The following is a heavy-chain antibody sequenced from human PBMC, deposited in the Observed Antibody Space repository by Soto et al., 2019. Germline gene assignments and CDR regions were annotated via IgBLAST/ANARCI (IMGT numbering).Heavy chain of an antibody. Sequence: EVQLVESGGGLIQPGGSLRLSCAVSGFTVSNNYMSWVRQAPGKGLEGVSVIYSGGYTAYGDSVKGRFTISRDNSNNTLAVKGSSLGAEDAAVYYCGRRGGGGGYWGQGTLVTVSS. CDR2: IYSGGYT. J-gene: IGHJ4*02. V-gene: IGHV3-53*01. D-gene: IGHD3-16*01. CDR1: GFTVSNNY. CDR3: GRRGGGGGY.